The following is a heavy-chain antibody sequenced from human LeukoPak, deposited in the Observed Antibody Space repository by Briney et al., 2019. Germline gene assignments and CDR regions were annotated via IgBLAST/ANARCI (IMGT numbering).Heavy chain of an antibody. D-gene: IGHD2-15*01. CDR2: INSEGSST. CDR3: ASRDQSCSGSRCYPIDY. CDR1: GFTFSRYW. J-gene: IGHJ4*02. Sequence: GGSLRLSCAASGFTFSRYWMHWVRQPPGKGLVWVSRINSEGSSTSYADSVKGRFTISRDNAKNTLYLQMNSLRVEDTAVYYCASRDQSCSGSRCYPIDYWGQGTLVAVSS. V-gene: IGHV3-74*01.